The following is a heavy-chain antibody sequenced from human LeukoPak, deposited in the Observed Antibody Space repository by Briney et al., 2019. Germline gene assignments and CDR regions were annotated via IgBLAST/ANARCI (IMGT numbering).Heavy chain of an antibody. D-gene: IGHD4-17*01. V-gene: IGHV4-39*01. J-gene: IGHJ4*02. Sequence: AVTLSLTCGVSGGSMSSSSYYWGWIRQPPGKGLEWIVSICYCGSTYYNPSLKSRVTISVDSSKNQCSLKLSSVTAADTAVYYCARHGTVTRRFDYWGQGTLVT. CDR2: ICYCGST. CDR1: GGSMSSSSYY. CDR3: ARHGTVTRRFDY.